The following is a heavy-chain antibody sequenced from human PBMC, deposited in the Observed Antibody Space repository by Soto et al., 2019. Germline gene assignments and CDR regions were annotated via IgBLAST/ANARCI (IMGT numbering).Heavy chain of an antibody. CDR3: ARDFRYSSGWYDY. D-gene: IGHD6-19*01. Sequence: GGSLRLSCAASGFTFSSYSMSWVRQAPGKGLEWLSYISSSSIIYYADSVKGRFTISRDNAKNSLYLQMNSLRAEDTAVYYCARDFRYSSGWYDYWGPGTLVTVSS. CDR1: GFTFSSYS. CDR2: ISSSSII. J-gene: IGHJ4*02. V-gene: IGHV3-48*01.